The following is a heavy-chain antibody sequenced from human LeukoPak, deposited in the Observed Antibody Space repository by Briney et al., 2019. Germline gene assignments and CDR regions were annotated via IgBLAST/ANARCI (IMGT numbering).Heavy chain of an antibody. CDR3: AKDEFNSSWFFDY. D-gene: IGHD2-2*01. J-gene: IGHJ4*02. V-gene: IGHV3-30*02. Sequence: GGSLRLSCAASGFIFSSYGIHWVRQAPGKGLEWVAFIRYDGNNKFYTESVKGRFTISRDNSKNTLHLQMNSLRPEDTAVYYCAKDEFNSSWFFDYWGQGTLVTVSS. CDR1: GFIFSSYG. CDR2: IRYDGNNK.